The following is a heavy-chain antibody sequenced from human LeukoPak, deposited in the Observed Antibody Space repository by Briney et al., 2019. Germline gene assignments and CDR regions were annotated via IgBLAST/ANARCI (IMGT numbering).Heavy chain of an antibody. CDR3: AREKTSNWKRAYYYYGMDV. Sequence: SQTLSLTCTVSGGSISSGDYYWSWIRQPPGKGLEWVGNIYYSGSTYYNPSLNSRLSISVEPSKNPLSLKMSSVTAADTAVYYCAREKTSNWKRAYYYYGMDVWGQGTTVTVSS. J-gene: IGHJ6*02. CDR2: IYYSGST. V-gene: IGHV4-30-4*08. CDR1: GGSISSGDYY. D-gene: IGHD1-20*01.